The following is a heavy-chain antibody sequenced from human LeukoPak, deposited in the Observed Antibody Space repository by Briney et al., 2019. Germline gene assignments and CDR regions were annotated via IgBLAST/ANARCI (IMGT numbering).Heavy chain of an antibody. CDR1: GFTFSSYA. CDR3: AKEAVHYYDSSGYYLSDYYYYGMDV. J-gene: IGHJ6*02. Sequence: QTGGPLRLSCAASGFTFSSYAMSWVRQAPGKGLEWVSAISGSGGSTYYADSVKGRFTISRDNSKNTLYLQMNSLRAEDTAVYYCAKEAVHYYDSSGYYLSDYYYYGMDVWGQGTTVTASS. D-gene: IGHD3-22*01. CDR2: ISGSGGST. V-gene: IGHV3-23*01.